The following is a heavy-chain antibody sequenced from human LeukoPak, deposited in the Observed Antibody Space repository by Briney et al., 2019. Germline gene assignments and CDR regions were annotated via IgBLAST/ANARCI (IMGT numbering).Heavy chain of an antibody. D-gene: IGHD5-18*01. V-gene: IGHV4-61*08. CDR1: GGSISSGGYY. CDR2: IYYSGST. CDR3: ARYNYGSGNFDY. Sequence: PSETLSLTCTVSGGSISSGGYYWSWIRQHPGKGLEWIGYIYYSGSTNYDPSLKSRVTISVDTSKNQFSLKLSSVTAADTAVYYRARYNYGSGNFDYWGQGTLVAVSS. J-gene: IGHJ4*02.